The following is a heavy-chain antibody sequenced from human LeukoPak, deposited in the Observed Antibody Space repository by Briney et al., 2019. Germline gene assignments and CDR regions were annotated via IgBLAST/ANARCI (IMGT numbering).Heavy chain of an antibody. Sequence: SETLSLTCAVYGCLFRGYYWSWIRQPPGKGLEWIGEINHSGSTNYNPSLKSRVTISVDTSKNQFSLKLSSVSAAVTAVYYCAREEYCSSSGRYFDYWGQGTLVTVSS. D-gene: IGHD6-6*01. CDR1: GCLFRGYY. V-gene: IGHV4-34*01. J-gene: IGHJ4*02. CDR3: AREEYCSSSGRYFDY. CDR2: INHSGST.